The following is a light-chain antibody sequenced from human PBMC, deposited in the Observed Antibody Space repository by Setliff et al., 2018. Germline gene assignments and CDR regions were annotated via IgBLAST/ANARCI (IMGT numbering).Light chain of an antibody. V-gene: IGLV1-40*01. CDR1: SSNIGAGYD. J-gene: IGLJ1*01. CDR2: GNN. CDR3: QSYDSSLSAYV. Sequence: QSALTQPPSVSGAPGQRVTISCAGRSSNIGAGYDVHWYQQLPGTAPKLLIYGNNKRPSGVPDRFSGSQSGTSASLAITGLHSEDEADYYCQSYDSSLSAYVFGTGTKVTVL.